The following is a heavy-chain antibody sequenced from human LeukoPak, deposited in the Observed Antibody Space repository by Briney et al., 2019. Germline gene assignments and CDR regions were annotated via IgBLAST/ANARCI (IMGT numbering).Heavy chain of an antibody. CDR1: GYTFTSYY. Sequence: ASVKVSCKASGYTFTSYYMHWVRQAPGQGLEWMGIINPSGGSTSYAQKFQGRVTMTRDTSTSTVYMELSSLRSEDTAVYYCAGTTRKIAARDKVFDYWGQGTLVTVSS. CDR2: INPSGGST. D-gene: IGHD2-15*01. J-gene: IGHJ4*02. CDR3: AGTTRKIAARDKVFDY. V-gene: IGHV1-46*01.